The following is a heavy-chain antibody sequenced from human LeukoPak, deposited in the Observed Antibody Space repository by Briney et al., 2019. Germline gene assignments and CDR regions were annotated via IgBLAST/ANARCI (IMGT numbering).Heavy chain of an antibody. CDR3: ARHVPGYYYDSSGFDY. V-gene: IGHV4-59*08. D-gene: IGHD3-22*01. J-gene: IGHJ4*02. Sequence: KPSETLSLTCTVSGGSISSYYWSWIRQPPGKGLEWIGYIYYSGSTNYNPSLKSRVTISVDTSKNQFSLKLSSVTAADTAVYYCARHVPGYYYDSSGFDYWGQGTLVTVSS. CDR1: GGSISSYY. CDR2: IYYSGST.